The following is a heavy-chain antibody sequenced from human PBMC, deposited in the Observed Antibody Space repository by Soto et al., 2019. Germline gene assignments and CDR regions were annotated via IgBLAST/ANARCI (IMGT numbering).Heavy chain of an antibody. CDR2: INHLGSI. D-gene: IGHD2-21*01. J-gene: IGHJ6*03. CDR3: ARGGISHWAYFYYMDV. CDR1: GGSLSDYF. Sequence: SETLSLTCVVSGGSLSDYFWSWIRQPPGMALEWIGEINHLGSINYNPSLKSRVTMSVNTSKNQFSLTLNSVTAADTSTYYCARGGISHWAYFYYMDVWDRGTTVTVSS. V-gene: IGHV4-34*01.